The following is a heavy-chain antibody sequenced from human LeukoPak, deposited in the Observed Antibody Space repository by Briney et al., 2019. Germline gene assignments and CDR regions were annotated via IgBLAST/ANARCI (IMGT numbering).Heavy chain of an antibody. J-gene: IGHJ6*03. Sequence: VASVKVSCKASGYTFTGYYMHWVRQAPGQGLEWMGWINPNSGGTNYAQKFQGRVTMTRDTSISTAYMELSRLRSDDTAVYYCARRYGRDYYYYMDVWGKGTTVTVSS. CDR3: ARRYGRDYYYYMDV. CDR1: GYTFTGYY. CDR2: INPNSGGT. V-gene: IGHV1-2*02. D-gene: IGHD1-1*01.